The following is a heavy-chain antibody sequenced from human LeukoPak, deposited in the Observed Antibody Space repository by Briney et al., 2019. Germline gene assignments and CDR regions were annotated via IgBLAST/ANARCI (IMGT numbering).Heavy chain of an antibody. D-gene: IGHD2-2*01. CDR2: ISGSGGST. J-gene: IGHJ4*02. CDR3: AYLTGSSTNQFDY. CDR1: GFTFDDYA. Sequence: GGSLRLSCAASGFTFDDYAMHWVRQAPGKGLEWVSAISGSGGSTYYADSVKGRFTISRDNSKNTLYLQMNSLRAEDTAVYYCAYLTGSSTNQFDYWGQGTLVTVSS. V-gene: IGHV3-23*01.